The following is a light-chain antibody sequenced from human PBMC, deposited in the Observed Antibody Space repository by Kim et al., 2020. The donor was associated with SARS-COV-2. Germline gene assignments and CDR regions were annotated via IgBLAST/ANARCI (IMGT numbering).Light chain of an antibody. V-gene: IGKV3-20*01. CDR2: GAS. Sequence: LAPGDSATHSCRASQSVSSSYLVWYQQKPGQAPRLLIYGASSRATGIPDRFSGSGSGTDFTLTISRLEPEDFAVYYCHQYGSAFTFGPGTKVDIK. CDR1: QSVSSSY. J-gene: IGKJ3*01. CDR3: HQYGSAFT.